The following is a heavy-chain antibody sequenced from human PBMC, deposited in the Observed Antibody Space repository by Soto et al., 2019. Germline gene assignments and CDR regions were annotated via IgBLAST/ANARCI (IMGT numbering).Heavy chain of an antibody. V-gene: IGHV4-39*01. CDR2: IYYTGST. D-gene: IGHD2-15*01. CDR1: GGSISSGSYY. J-gene: IGHJ4*02. Sequence: SETLSLTCTVSGGSISSGSYYWGWIRQPPGKGLEYIGNIYYTGSTYYNPSLESRVTISVDTSKNQFSLKLSSVTAADTAVYYCARLGYCSGGSCYFDYWGQGTLVTVSS. CDR3: ARLGYCSGGSCYFDY.